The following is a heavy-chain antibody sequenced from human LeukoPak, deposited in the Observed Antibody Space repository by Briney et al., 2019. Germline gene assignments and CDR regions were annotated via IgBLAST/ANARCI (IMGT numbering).Heavy chain of an antibody. J-gene: IGHJ4*02. CDR1: GYTFTGYY. Sequence: ASVKVSCRASGYTFTGYYMHWVRQAPGEGLEWMGWINPNSGGTNYAQKFQGRVTMTRDTSISTAYMELSRLRSDDTAVYYCASPYDSSGDLRVWGQGTLVTVSS. D-gene: IGHD3-22*01. CDR2: INPNSGGT. V-gene: IGHV1-2*02. CDR3: ASPYDSSGDLRV.